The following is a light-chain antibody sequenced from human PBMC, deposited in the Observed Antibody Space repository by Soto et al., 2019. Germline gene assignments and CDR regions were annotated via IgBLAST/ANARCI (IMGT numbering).Light chain of an antibody. J-gene: IGKJ3*01. CDR2: GAS. CDR3: QQYATAPFT. V-gene: IGKV3-20*01. CDR1: QRVGSSY. Sequence: EIALTQSPGTLSLSPGERATLSCRASQRVGSSYLAWYQQKPGQAPRVLIYGASSRATGIPDRFSGSGSGTDFPLTISRLEPEDFAVYYCQQYATAPFTFGPGTKVDIK.